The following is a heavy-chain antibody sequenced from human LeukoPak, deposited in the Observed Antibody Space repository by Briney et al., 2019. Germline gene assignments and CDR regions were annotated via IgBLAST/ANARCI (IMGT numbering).Heavy chain of an antibody. CDR2: IIPIFGTA. CDR3: AREGYCSSTSCPRRSRYFDY. D-gene: IGHD2-2*01. Sequence: GSSVKVSCKASGGTFSSYAISWVRQAPGQGLEWMGGIIPIFGTANYAQKFQGRVTITADKSTSTAYMELSSLRSEDTAVYYCAREGYCSSTSCPRRSRYFDYWGRGTLVTVSS. V-gene: IGHV1-69*06. J-gene: IGHJ4*02. CDR1: GGTFSSYA.